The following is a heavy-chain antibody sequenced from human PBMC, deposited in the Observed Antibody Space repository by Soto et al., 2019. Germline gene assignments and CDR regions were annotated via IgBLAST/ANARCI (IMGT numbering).Heavy chain of an antibody. CDR3: TASREAARPYYYYYGMDV. CDR2: IKSTVDGGTT. V-gene: IGHV3-15*01. J-gene: IGHJ6*02. CDR1: GFTFNNAC. D-gene: IGHD6-6*01. Sequence: PGGSLRLSCAASGFTFNNACMSWVRQAPGKGLEWVGRIKSTVDGGTTDYAAPVKGRFTISRDDSRNTLDLQMNSLKTEDTGVYSCTASREAARPYYYYYGMDVWGQGATVTVSS.